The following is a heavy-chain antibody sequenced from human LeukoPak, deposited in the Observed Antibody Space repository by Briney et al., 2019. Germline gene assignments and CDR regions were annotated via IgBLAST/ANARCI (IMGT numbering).Heavy chain of an antibody. Sequence: SETLSLTCTVSGDSISSSSYYWGWIRQPPGKGLEWIGSIYYSGSTYYNPSLKSRVTISVDTSKNQFSLKLSSVTAADTAVYYCASVDYDYVWGSYRFDYWGQGTLVTVSS. V-gene: IGHV4-39*01. D-gene: IGHD3-16*02. CDR1: GDSISSSSYY. CDR2: IYYSGST. J-gene: IGHJ4*02. CDR3: ASVDYDYVWGSYRFDY.